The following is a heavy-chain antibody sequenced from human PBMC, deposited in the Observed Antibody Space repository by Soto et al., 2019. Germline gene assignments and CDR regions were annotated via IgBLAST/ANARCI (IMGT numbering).Heavy chain of an antibody. J-gene: IGHJ4*02. CDR3: ARHVNGDPNY. V-gene: IGHV1-2*02. CDR2: INPNNGGT. Sequence: ASVKVSCKTTGYSFTGHGIHGVRQAPGQGLESMGWINPNNGGTSYAQKFQGRVTLTRDTSINTAFMELSRLRSDETAVYYCARHVNGDPNYVGQGTPV. CDR1: GYSFTGHG. D-gene: IGHD7-27*01.